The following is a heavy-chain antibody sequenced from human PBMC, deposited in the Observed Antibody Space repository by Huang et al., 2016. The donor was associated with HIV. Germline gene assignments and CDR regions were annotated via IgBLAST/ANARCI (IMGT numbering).Heavy chain of an antibody. CDR3: ARVTWTYSYFDY. D-gene: IGHD1-26*01. V-gene: IGHV1-2*02. Sequence: QLQLVQSGAEVKKPGASVKVSCKASGYTFTTYYMHWVRQAPGQGLEWMGWINPNSGNTNYAQKLQGRGTMTRDTSINTVYMELTSLKSDDTAVYYWARVTWTYSYFDYWGQGALVTVSS. CDR2: INPNSGNT. J-gene: IGHJ4*02. CDR1: GYTFTTYY.